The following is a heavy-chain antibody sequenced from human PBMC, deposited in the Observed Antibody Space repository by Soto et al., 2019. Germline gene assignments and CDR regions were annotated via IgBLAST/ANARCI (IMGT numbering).Heavy chain of an antibody. J-gene: IGHJ5*02. Sequence: PSETLSLTCTVSGGSISSSSYYWGWIRQPPGKGLEWIGSIYYSGSTYYNPSLKSRVTISVDTSKNQFSLKLSSVTAADTAVYYCARIRDYGDYPTIDPWGQGTLVTVSS. CDR1: GGSISSSSYY. V-gene: IGHV4-39*01. CDR2: IYYSGST. CDR3: ARIRDYGDYPTIDP. D-gene: IGHD4-17*01.